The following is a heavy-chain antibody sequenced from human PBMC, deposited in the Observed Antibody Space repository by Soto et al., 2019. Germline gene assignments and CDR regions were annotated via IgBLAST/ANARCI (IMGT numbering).Heavy chain of an antibody. Sequence: SETLSLTCTVSGGSISSYYWSWIRQPPGKGLEWIGEIYHSGSTNYNPSLKSRVTISVDKSKNQFSPKLSSVTAADTAVYYCARSYSSGSDYWGQGTLVTVSS. CDR1: GGSISSYY. D-gene: IGHD6-19*01. CDR2: IYHSGST. J-gene: IGHJ4*02. V-gene: IGHV4-59*12. CDR3: ARSYSSGSDY.